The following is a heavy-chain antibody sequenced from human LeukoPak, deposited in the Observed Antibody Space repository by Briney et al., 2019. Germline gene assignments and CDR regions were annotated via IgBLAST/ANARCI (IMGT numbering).Heavy chain of an antibody. CDR2: IYYSGST. Sequence: SETLSLTCTVSGVSISSGDYYWSWIRQPPGKGLEWIGYIYYSGSTYYDPSLKSRVTISVDTSKNQFSLKLSSVTAVDTAVYYCARRGRYYYGMDVWGQGTTVTVSS. CDR1: GVSISSGDYY. CDR3: ARRGRYYYGMDV. V-gene: IGHV4-30-4*01. J-gene: IGHJ6*02.